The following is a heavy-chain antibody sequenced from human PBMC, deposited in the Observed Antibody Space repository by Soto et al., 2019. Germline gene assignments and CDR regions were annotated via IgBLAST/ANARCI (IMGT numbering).Heavy chain of an antibody. CDR1: GYTFTGYY. V-gene: IGHV1-2*02. CDR3: ARVAFGFSNRYYYGMDV. D-gene: IGHD4-4*01. Sequence: ASVNVSCKSSGYTFTGYYIHWVREAPGQGLEWMGWINPNSGGTNYAQKFQGRVTMTRDTSISTAYMELSRLRSDDTAVYYCARVAFGFSNRYYYGMDVWGQGTTVTVSS. CDR2: INPNSGGT. J-gene: IGHJ6*02.